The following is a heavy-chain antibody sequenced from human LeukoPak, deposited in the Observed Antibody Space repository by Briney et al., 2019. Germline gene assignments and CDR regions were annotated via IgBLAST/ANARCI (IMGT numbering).Heavy chain of an antibody. CDR2: IYPGDSDT. CDR1: GYSFTSYW. D-gene: IGHD3-3*01. CDR3: ARRDLLRFLEWPDAFDI. Sequence: GESLEISCKGSGYSFTSYWIGWVRQMPGKGLEWMGIIYPGDSDTRYSPSFQGQVTISADKSISTAYLQWSSLKASDTAMYYCARRDLLRFLEWPDAFDIWGQGAMVTVSS. V-gene: IGHV5-51*01. J-gene: IGHJ3*02.